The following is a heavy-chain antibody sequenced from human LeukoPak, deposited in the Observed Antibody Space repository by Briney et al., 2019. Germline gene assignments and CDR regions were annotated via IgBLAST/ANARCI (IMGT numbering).Heavy chain of an antibody. CDR1: GGSISSYY. V-gene: IGHV4-4*07. CDR3: ARETSRHHYYYYYGMDV. J-gene: IGHJ6*02. Sequence: SETLSLTCTVSGGSISSYYWSWIRQPAGKGLEWIGRIYTSGSTNYNPSLKSRVTMSVDTSKNQFSLKLSSVTAADTAVYYCARETSRHHYYYYYGMDVWGQGTLVTVSS. CDR2: IYTSGST.